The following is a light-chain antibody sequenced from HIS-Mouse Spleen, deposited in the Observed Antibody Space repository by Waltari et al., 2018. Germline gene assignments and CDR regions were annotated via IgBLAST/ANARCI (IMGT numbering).Light chain of an antibody. CDR2: NDS. V-gene: IGLV3-25*03. J-gene: IGLJ3*02. CDR3: QSADSSGTYWV. CDR1: ALPKTN. Sequence: SYELTQPPSVSVSPGQTARITCSGAALPKTNAYWYQEKPGQAPVLVIYNDSERPSGIPERFSGSSSGTTVTLTISGVQAEDEADYYCQSADSSGTYWVFGGGTKLTVL.